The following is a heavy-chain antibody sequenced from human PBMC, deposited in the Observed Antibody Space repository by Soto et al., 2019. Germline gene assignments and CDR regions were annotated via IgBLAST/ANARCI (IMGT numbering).Heavy chain of an antibody. CDR2: IIPIFGTA. CDR1: GGTFSSYA. Sequence: QVQLVQSGAEVKKPGSSVKVSCKASGGTFSSYAISWVRQAPGQGLEWMGGIIPIFGTANYAQKFQGRVTITADESTSAAYMELSSLRSEDTAVYYGARESRYCSGGSCYFRPGIDYRGQGTLVPVSS. V-gene: IGHV1-69*12. D-gene: IGHD2-15*01. J-gene: IGHJ4*02. CDR3: ARESRYCSGGSCYFRPGIDY.